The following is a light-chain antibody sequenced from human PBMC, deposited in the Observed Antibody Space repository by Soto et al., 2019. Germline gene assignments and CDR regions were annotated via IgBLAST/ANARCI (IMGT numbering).Light chain of an antibody. V-gene: IGLV6-57*02. CDR1: SGSIASGY. J-gene: IGLJ2*01. Sequence: NFMLTQPHSVSESPGKTVTISCTGSSGSIASGYVQWYQQRPGSAPTTLIYEDNQRPAGDPERFSGSIDSSSNSASLTISGLRPEDEADYYCQSSDGNNMVFGGGTQLTVL. CDR2: EDN. CDR3: QSSDGNNMV.